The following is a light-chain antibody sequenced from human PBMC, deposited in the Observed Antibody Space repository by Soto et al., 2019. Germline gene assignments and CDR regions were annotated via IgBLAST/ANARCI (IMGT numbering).Light chain of an antibody. Sequence: QSALTQPASVSGSPGQSITISCTGTSSDVGGYNYVSWYQQHPGKDPKLMIYDVSNRPSGVSNRFSGSKSGNTASLTISGLQAEDDADYYCSSYTSSSTLNVFGTGTKVTVL. CDR3: SSYTSSSTLNV. V-gene: IGLV2-14*01. CDR1: SSDVGGYNY. J-gene: IGLJ1*01. CDR2: DVS.